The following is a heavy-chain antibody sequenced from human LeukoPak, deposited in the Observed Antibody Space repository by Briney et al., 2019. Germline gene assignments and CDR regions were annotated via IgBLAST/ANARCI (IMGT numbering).Heavy chain of an antibody. CDR3: VKDRRGSSGVGYFDY. V-gene: IGHV3-64D*06. Sequence: GGSLRLSCSASGFTFSSYAMHWVRQAPGKGLEYVSAISSNGGSTYYADSVKGRFTISRDNSKNTLYLQMSSLRAEDTAVHYCVKDRRGSSGVGYFDYWGQGTLVTVSS. CDR2: ISSNGGST. D-gene: IGHD6-6*01. CDR1: GFTFSSYA. J-gene: IGHJ4*02.